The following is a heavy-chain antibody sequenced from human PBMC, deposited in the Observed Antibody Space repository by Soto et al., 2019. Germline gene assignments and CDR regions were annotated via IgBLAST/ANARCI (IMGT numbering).Heavy chain of an antibody. D-gene: IGHD3-22*01. CDR2: MYYGGNI. Sequence: SETLSLTCTVSGGSVSSDSYYWSWIRQPPGKGLEWIGYMYYGGNINYNPSLKSRVTISVDTSKNQFSLKLTSVTAADTAVYYWARDLGSGYYSYYFDYWGQGTLVTVSS. J-gene: IGHJ4*02. CDR3: ARDLGSGYYSYYFDY. CDR1: GGSVSSDSYY. V-gene: IGHV4-61*01.